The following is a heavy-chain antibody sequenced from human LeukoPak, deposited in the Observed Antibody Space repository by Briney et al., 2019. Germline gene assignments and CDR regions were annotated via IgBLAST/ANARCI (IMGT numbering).Heavy chain of an antibody. CDR2: IYSGGST. D-gene: IGHD3-10*01. CDR1: GFTFSDYY. CDR3: AKEAGPGQYFDY. J-gene: IGHJ4*02. V-gene: IGHV3-53*01. Sequence: GGSLRLSCAASGFTFSDYYMSWVRQVPGKGLECVSVIYSGGSTYYADSVKGRFTISRDNSKNTLYLQMNSLRAEDTAVYYCAKEAGPGQYFDYWGQGTLVTVSS.